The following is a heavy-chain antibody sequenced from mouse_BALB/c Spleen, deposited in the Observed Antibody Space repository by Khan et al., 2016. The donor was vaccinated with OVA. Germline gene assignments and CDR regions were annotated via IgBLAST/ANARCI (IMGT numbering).Heavy chain of an antibody. D-gene: IGHD1-1*01. V-gene: IGHV1-20*02. Sequence: VQLKQSGPELVKPGASVKISCTASGYSFTGYFMNWVMQSHGKSLEWIGRINPHIGETLYNQKFKGKATLTVDASSSTVHMELRSLASEDSAVYYCARNYRSDFDYWGQGTTLTVSS. CDR1: GYSFTGYF. CDR3: ARNYRSDFDY. J-gene: IGHJ2*01. CDR2: INPHIGET.